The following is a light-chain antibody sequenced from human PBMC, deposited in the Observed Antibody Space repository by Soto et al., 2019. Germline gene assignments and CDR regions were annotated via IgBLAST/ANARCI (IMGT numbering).Light chain of an antibody. J-gene: IGKJ4*01. CDR3: QQLNSYPLS. CDR2: DAS. V-gene: IGKV1-9*01. CDR1: QAINNN. Sequence: DIQLTQSPSFLSASLGDRVTITCRASQAINNNLAWYQQISGKAPKLLIYDASNLQSGVPSRFSGSVSGTKFTLTISSLQPGDFATYYCQQLNSYPLSFGGGTKVDIK.